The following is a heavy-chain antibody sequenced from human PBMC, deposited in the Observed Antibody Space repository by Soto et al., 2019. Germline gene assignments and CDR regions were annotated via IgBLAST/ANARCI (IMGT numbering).Heavy chain of an antibody. CDR3: VRRVSGNYDY. Sequence: EVQLAESGGGMVQPGGSLRLSCVASGFTFSSYDMHWVRQAPVKGLEYVSSISSNGGTTYYGNSVKGRFTISRDNSKNTLYLQMASLRAEDMAVYYCVRRVSGNYDYWGQGTLVTVSA. V-gene: IGHV3-64*01. D-gene: IGHD1-7*01. CDR2: ISSNGGTT. CDR1: GFTFSSYD. J-gene: IGHJ4*02.